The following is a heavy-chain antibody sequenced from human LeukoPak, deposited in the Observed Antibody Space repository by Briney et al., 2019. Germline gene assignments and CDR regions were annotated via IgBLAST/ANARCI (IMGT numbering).Heavy chain of an antibody. Sequence: SETLSLTCTVSGGSISSGDYYWSWIRQPPGKGLEWIAYMYYSSSTYYNPSLKSRVTMSADTSKNQLSLKLSSVTAADTAVYYCARPYYYDSSTDPWGQGILVTVSS. CDR1: GGSISSGDYY. CDR3: ARPYYYDSSTDP. J-gene: IGHJ5*02. V-gene: IGHV4-30-4*01. D-gene: IGHD3-22*01. CDR2: MYYSSST.